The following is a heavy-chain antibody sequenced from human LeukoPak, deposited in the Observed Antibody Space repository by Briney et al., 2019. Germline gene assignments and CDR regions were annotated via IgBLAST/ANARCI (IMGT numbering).Heavy chain of an antibody. CDR1: GFTFSSYA. Sequence: GGSLRLSCAASGFTFSSYAMSWVRQAPGKGLEWVSTISGAGSTTFYADSVKGRFTISRGNSKNTLYVHMNSLRAEDTAVYYCAKDRPLNYDSSTSMIDYWGQGTLVTVSS. J-gene: IGHJ4*02. CDR3: AKDRPLNYDSSTSMIDY. D-gene: IGHD3-22*01. V-gene: IGHV3-23*01. CDR2: ISGAGSTT.